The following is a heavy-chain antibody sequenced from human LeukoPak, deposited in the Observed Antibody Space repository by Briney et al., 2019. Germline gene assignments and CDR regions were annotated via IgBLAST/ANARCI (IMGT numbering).Heavy chain of an antibody. D-gene: IGHD2-21*01. CDR1: GYSISTGYY. V-gene: IGHV4-38-2*02. CDR3: ARVGKYCGGDCYSVKF. J-gene: IGHJ4*02. Sequence: SETLSLTCTVSGYSISTGYYWGWIRQPPGKGLEWIGSIYHSGSTYYNPSLKSRVIISVDTSKNQFSLKLNSVTAADTAVYYCARVGKYCGGDCYSVKFWGQGTLVTVSS. CDR2: IYHSGST.